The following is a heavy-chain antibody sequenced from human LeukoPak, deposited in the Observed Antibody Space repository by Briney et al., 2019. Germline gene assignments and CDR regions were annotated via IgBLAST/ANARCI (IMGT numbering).Heavy chain of an antibody. CDR3: AKGRAVGESNYDY. CDR2: ISGSRAST. V-gene: IGHV3-23*01. Sequence: PGGSLRLSCAASEFTFRTYAMSWVRQAPGKGLEWVSTISGSRASTYYADAVKGRFTISRDDSSNTLYLQMNSLRGEDTAIYYCAKGRAVGESNYDYWGQGTLVTVSS. CDR1: EFTFRTYA. J-gene: IGHJ4*02. D-gene: IGHD1-26*01.